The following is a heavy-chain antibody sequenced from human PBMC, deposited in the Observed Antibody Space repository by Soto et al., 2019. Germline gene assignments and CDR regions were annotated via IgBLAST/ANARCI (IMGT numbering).Heavy chain of an antibody. V-gene: IGHV3-33*01. Sequence: QVQLVESGGGVVQPGRSLKLSCAASGFIFSSYGMHWVRQAPGKGLEWVAVIWDDGSNKFYADSVKGRFTLSRDNSKNTVYLQMSSLGAEDTAVYYCVRDTYCTTSSCYVCEYWGQGVLVTVSS. J-gene: IGHJ4*02. CDR1: GFIFSSYG. CDR3: VRDTYCTTSSCYVCEY. CDR2: IWDDGSNK. D-gene: IGHD2-2*01.